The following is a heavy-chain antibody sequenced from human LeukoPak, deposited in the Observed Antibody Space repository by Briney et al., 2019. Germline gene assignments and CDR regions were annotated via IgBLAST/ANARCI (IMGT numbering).Heavy chain of an antibody. J-gene: IGHJ3*02. CDR2: INPHSGGT. D-gene: IGHD1-26*01. CDR1: GYTFTNWY. V-gene: IGHV1-2*02. CDR3: AKWGAENAFDI. Sequence: ASVTVSCKASGYTFTNWYTHWVRQAPGQGPEWMGWINPHSGGTNYAQKFQGRVTMTRDTSITTAYMELSRLRSDDTAVYYCAKWGAENAFDIWGQGTMVTVSS.